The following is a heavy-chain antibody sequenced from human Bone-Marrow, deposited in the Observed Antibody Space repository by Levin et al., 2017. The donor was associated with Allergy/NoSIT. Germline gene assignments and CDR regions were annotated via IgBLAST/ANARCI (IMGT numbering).Heavy chain of an antibody. CDR3: AREEDWSFDY. V-gene: IGHV3-7*01. J-gene: IGHJ4*02. CDR2: IKQDGSVK. D-gene: IGHD2-21*01. CDR1: GFTFSRYW. Sequence: ASVKVSCAASGFTFSRYWMSWVRQAPGKGLEWVANIKQDGSVKYYVESVEGRFTISRDNAENSLSLQMNSLRGEDTAVYYCAREEDWSFDYWGQGTLVTVSS.